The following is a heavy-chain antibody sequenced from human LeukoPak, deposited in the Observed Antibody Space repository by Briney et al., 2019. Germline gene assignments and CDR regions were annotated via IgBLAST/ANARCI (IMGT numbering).Heavy chain of an antibody. Sequence: PSETLSLTCTVSGGSISSSSYYWGWIRQPPGKGLEWIGSIYYSGSTYYNPSLKSRVTISVDTSKNQFSLKLSSVTAADTAVYYCARLVVRAFDYWGQGTLVTVSS. J-gene: IGHJ4*02. D-gene: IGHD3-10*01. CDR1: GGSISSSSYY. CDR2: IYYSGST. V-gene: IGHV4-39*01. CDR3: ARLVVRAFDY.